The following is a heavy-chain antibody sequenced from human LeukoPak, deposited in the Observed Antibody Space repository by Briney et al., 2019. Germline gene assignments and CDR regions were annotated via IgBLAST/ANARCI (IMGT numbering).Heavy chain of an antibody. J-gene: IGHJ4*02. CDR2: IYYSGNT. D-gene: IGHD5-24*01. CDR1: GDSISTSNSY. V-gene: IGHV4-39*07. Sequence: SETLSLTCSVSGDSISTSNSYWGWIRQPPGKGLEWIGSIYYSGNTYYNPSLKSRVTISVDTSKNQFSLKLSSVTAADTAVYYCARLNQRWLNYWGQGTLVTVSS. CDR3: ARLNQRWLNY.